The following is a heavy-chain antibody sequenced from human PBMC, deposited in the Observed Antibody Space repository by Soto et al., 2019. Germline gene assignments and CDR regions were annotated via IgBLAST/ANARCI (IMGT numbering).Heavy chain of an antibody. D-gene: IGHD3-16*02. CDR2: IYYSGST. Sequence: SETLSLTCTVSGGSISSSSYYWGWIRQPPGKGLEWIGSIYYSGSTYYNPSLKSRVTISVDTSKNQFSLKLSSVTAADTAVYYCARAMITFGGVISFQAFDIWGQGTMVTVSS. CDR1: GGSISSSSYY. V-gene: IGHV4-39*01. CDR3: ARAMITFGGVISFQAFDI. J-gene: IGHJ3*02.